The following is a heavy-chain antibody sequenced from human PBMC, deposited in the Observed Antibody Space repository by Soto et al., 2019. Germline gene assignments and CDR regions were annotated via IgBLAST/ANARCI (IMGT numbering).Heavy chain of an antibody. CDR3: AHGRWEESRDDYRGWFDH. V-gene: IGHV1-69*02. CDR2: IIPILGIP. Sequence: QVQLVQSGAEVKKPGSSVKVSCKASGGTFSSYTISWVRQAPGQGLEWLGRIIPILGIPKYAQKFQGRVTITADKSTSTAYMELSSLRSEDTAVYYCAHGRWEESRDDYRGWFDHWGQGTLVTVAS. D-gene: IGHD4-4*01. CDR1: GGTFSSYT. J-gene: IGHJ5*02.